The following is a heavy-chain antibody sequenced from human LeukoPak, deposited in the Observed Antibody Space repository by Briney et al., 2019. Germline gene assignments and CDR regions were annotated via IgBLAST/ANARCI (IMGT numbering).Heavy chain of an antibody. J-gene: IGHJ4*02. V-gene: IGHV3-74*01. D-gene: IGHD3-16*01. CDR2: INDDGRST. CDR1: GFTFSSYW. CDR3: ARVRWGGLYYLEY. Sequence: GGSLRLSCAASGFTFSSYWMHWVRQAPGKGLVGVSRINDDGRSTSYADSVKGRFTISRDNAKDTLYLQMNSLRAEDTAVYYCARVRWGGLYYLEYWGQGTRVTVSS.